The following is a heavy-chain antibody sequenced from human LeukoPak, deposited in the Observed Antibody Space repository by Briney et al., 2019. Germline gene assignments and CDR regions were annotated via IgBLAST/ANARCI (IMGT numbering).Heavy chain of an antibody. CDR2: INHSGST. CDR3: ARTTSGGLDI. V-gene: IGHV4-34*01. J-gene: IGHJ3*02. D-gene: IGHD3-16*01. CDR1: GGSFSGYY. Sequence: PSETLSLTCAVYGGSFSGYYWSWIRQPPGKGLEWIGEINHSGSTNYNPSLKSRVTISVDTSKNQFSLKLSSVTAADTAVYYCARTTSGGLDIWGQGTMVTVSS.